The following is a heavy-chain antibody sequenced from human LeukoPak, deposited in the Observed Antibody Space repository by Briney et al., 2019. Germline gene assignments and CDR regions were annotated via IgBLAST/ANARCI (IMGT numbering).Heavy chain of an antibody. V-gene: IGHV4-59*01. J-gene: IGHJ4*02. D-gene: IGHD3-22*01. CDR2: IYYCGST. CDR3: ARGRDYYDSSGYYYEGTIVDY. Sequence: SETLSLTCTVSGGSISSYYWSWIRQPLGKGLEGIGYIYYCGSTNYNHSLKSRVTISVDTSKNQFSLKLSSVTATDTAVYYCARGRDYYDSSGYYYEGTIVDYWGQGTLVTVSS. CDR1: GGSISSYY.